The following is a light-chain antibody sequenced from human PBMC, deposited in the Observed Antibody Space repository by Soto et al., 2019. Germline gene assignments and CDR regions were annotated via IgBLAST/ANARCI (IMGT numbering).Light chain of an antibody. CDR2: DVS. CDR1: SSDVGGYNY. J-gene: IGLJ2*01. V-gene: IGLV2-14*01. CDR3: SSYTSSSTRV. Sequence: QSVLTQPASVSGSPGQSITISCTGTSSDVGGYNYVSWYQQHPGKAPKLMIYDVSNRPSGVSNRLSGSKSGTTASLTISGLQAEDEADYYCSSYTSSSTRVFGGGTKLTVL.